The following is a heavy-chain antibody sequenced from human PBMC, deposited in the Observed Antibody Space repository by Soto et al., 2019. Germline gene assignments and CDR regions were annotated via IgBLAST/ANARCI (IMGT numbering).Heavy chain of an antibody. J-gene: IGHJ4*02. V-gene: IGHV3-7*03. CDR3: ASARSSVGAPGGFIEF. D-gene: IGHD1-26*01. CDR2: INPAGSDR. CDR1: GFIFTNYW. Sequence: VQLVESGGGLVQPGGSLRLSCTASGFIFTNYWINWVRQAPGKGLEWVANINPAGSDRRYVDSVKGRFTISRDNAKNSVYLQMNSLRDDGTAVYYCASARSSVGAPGGFIEFWGQGSLVTVSS.